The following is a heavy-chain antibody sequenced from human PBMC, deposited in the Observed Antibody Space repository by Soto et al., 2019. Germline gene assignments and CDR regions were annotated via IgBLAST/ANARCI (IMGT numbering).Heavy chain of an antibody. J-gene: IGHJ5*02. CDR2: IIPIFGTA. D-gene: IGHD3-3*01. CDR1: GGTFSSYA. Sequence: ASVKVSCKASGGTFSSYAISWVRQAPGQGLEWMGGIIPIFGTANYAQKFQGRVTITADESTSTAYMELSSLRSEDTAVYYCASGGITIFGVASNWFDPWGQGTLVTVSS. CDR3: ASGGITIFGVASNWFDP. V-gene: IGHV1-69*13.